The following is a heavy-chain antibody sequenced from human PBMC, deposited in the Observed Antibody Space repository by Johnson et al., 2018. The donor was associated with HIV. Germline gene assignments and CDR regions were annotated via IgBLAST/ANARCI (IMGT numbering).Heavy chain of an antibody. V-gene: IGHV3-11*04. CDR2: ISSRSGPI. J-gene: IGHJ3*02. D-gene: IGHD2-21*02. CDR3: ARAPRAFCDGDCYPNAFGI. Sequence: QVQLVESGGGVVQPGGSLRLSCAASGFTFSDYYMSWIRQAPGKGLEWVSHISSRSGPISYSDSVKGRFTISRDNAKNSLYLQMNSLRAEDTAVYYCARAPRAFCDGDCYPNAFGIWGQGTMVTVSS. CDR1: GFTFSDYY.